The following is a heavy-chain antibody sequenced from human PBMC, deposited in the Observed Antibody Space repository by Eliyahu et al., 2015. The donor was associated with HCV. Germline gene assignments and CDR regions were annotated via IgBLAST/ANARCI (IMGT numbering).Heavy chain of an antibody. CDR1: GFTFXXYG. CDR3: AKGYDFWSGLGNGMDV. J-gene: IGHJ6*02. Sequence: QVQLVESGGGVVQPGRSLRLXCAASGFTFXXYGMQWVRQAPGKGAGWVAVISYDGSNKYYADSVKGRFTISRDNSKNTLYLQMNSLRAEDTAVYYCAKGYDFWSGLGNGMDVWGQGTTVTVSS. CDR2: ISYDGSNK. D-gene: IGHD3-3*01. V-gene: IGHV3-30*18.